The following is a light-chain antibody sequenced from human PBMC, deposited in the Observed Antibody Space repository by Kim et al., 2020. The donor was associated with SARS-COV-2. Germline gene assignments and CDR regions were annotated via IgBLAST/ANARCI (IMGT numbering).Light chain of an antibody. CDR1: QSVSSSY. Sequence: EIVLTQSPGTLSLSPGERATFSCRASQSVSSSYSAWYQQKPGQAPRLLIYDASTRATGIPDRFSGSGSGTDFTLTISRLEPEDFEVYYCQQYGSSPQKFGQGTKVDIK. CDR3: QQYGSSPQK. J-gene: IGKJ1*01. V-gene: IGKV3-20*01. CDR2: DAS.